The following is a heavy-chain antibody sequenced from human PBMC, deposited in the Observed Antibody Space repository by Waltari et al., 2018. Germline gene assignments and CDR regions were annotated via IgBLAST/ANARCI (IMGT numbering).Heavy chain of an antibody. J-gene: IGHJ4*02. Sequence: EVQLVESGGGLVKPGGSLRLSCAASGFTFSSYSMNWVRQAPGEGLEWVSSISSSSSYIYYADSVKGRFTISRDNAKNSLYLQMNSLRAEDTAVYYCARGGAGYSSDYWGQGTLVTVSS. CDR1: GFTFSSYS. D-gene: IGHD6-13*01. V-gene: IGHV3-21*01. CDR3: ARGGAGYSSDY. CDR2: ISSSSSYI.